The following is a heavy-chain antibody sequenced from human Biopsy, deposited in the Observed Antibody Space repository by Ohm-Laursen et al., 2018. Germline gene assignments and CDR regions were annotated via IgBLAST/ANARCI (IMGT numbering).Heavy chain of an antibody. CDR2: IIAVSGLV. V-gene: IGHV1-69*10. D-gene: IGHD3-3*01. J-gene: IGHJ4*02. CDR3: ATPFQYYDSWGGYPPFDH. Sequence: SVKVSCKVSGGTFSNYAIGWVRQAPGEGLEWMGGIIAVSGLVNYAPKFQGRVSITADKSTTTAYMELSNLKSEDTAVYYCATPFQYYDSWGGYPPFDHWGQGTLVTVSS. CDR1: GGTFSNYA.